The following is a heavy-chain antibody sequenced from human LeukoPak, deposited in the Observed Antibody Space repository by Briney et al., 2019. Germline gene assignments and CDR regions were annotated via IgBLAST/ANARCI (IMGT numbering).Heavy chain of an antibody. CDR1: GGSFSGYY. CDR3: ARTRLRYYDSSGYVY. CDR2: INHSGST. Sequence: SETLSLTCAVYGGSFSGYYWSWIRQPPGKGLEWIGEINHSGSTNYNPSLKSRVTISVDTSKNQFSLKLSSVTAADTAVYYCARTRLRYYDSSGYVYWGQGTLVTVSS. D-gene: IGHD3-22*01. J-gene: IGHJ4*02. V-gene: IGHV4-34*01.